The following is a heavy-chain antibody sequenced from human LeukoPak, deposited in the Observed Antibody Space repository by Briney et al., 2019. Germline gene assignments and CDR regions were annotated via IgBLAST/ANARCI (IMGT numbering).Heavy chain of an antibody. V-gene: IGHV3-73*01. CDR1: GFTFSSYA. J-gene: IGHJ3*02. CDR3: RRTGTTGTNDAFDI. D-gene: IGHD1-1*01. CDR2: IRSKANSYAT. Sequence: PGGSLRLSCAASGFTFSSYAMSWVRQAPGKGLEWVGRIRSKANSYATAYAASVKGRFTISRDDSKNTAYLQMNSLKTEDTAVYYCRRTGTTGTNDAFDIWGQGTMVTVSS.